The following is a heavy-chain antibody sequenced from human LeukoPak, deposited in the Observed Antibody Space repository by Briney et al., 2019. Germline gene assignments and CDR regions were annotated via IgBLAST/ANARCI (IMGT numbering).Heavy chain of an antibody. J-gene: IGHJ4*02. V-gene: IGHV4-59*01. CDR1: GGSISSYY. CDR2: IYYSGST. Sequence: SETLSLTCTVSGGSISSYYWSWIRQPPGKGLEWIGYIYYSGSTNYNPSLKSRVTISVDTSKNQFSLKLSSVTAADTAVYYCARGEPDSYGGPVEDYRGQGTPVTVSS. CDR3: ARGEPDSYGGPVEDY. D-gene: IGHD5-18*01.